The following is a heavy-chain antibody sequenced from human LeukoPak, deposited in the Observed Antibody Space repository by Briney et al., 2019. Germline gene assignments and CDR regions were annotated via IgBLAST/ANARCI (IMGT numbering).Heavy chain of an antibody. CDR2: INTDGSST. J-gene: IGHJ4*02. CDR3: VKIVMAGGYFDY. CDR1: RFTLSSYW. Sequence: PGGSLRLSCAASRFTLSSYWMHWVRQAPGKGLVWVSRINTDGSSTNYADSVKGRFTISRDNSKNTLYFQMSSLRPEDTAVYCCVKIVMAGGYFDYWGQGTLVTVSS. D-gene: IGHD3-16*01. V-gene: IGHV3-74*01.